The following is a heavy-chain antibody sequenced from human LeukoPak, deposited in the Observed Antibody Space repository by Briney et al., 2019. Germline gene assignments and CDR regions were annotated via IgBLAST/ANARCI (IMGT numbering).Heavy chain of an antibody. CDR1: GGSISSYY. J-gene: IGHJ6*03. CDR2: IYYSGST. CDR3: ARMNYYGSGSYYAPPAQYYYYYYMDV. Sequence: NPSETLSLTCTVSGGSISSYYWSWIRQPPGKGLEWIGYIYYSGSTNYNPSLKSRVTISVDTSKNQFSLKLSSVTAADTAVYYCARMNYYGSGSYYAPPAQYYYYYYMDVWGKGTTVTVSS. D-gene: IGHD3-10*01. V-gene: IGHV4-59*01.